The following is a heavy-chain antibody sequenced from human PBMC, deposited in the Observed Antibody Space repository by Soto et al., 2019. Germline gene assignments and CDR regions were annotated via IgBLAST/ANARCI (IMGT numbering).Heavy chain of an antibody. D-gene: IGHD3-9*01. Sequence: EVQMLESGGGLVQPGESLRLSCAASGFTFNSYAMTWVRQAPGKGLEWVSAISGGGTSAYYADSVKGRFTISRDNSKNTLYLQMNSLRAEDTAVYYCAKAQGILTVNWFDPWGQGTLVTVSS. CDR3: AKAQGILTVNWFDP. V-gene: IGHV3-23*01. CDR2: ISGGGTSA. CDR1: GFTFNSYA. J-gene: IGHJ5*02.